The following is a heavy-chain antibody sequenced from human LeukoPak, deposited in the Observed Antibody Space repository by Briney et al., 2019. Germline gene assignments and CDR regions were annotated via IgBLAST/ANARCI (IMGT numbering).Heavy chain of an antibody. Sequence: ASVKVSCKASGYTFTNYGINWVRQAPGQGLEWMGWISAYNGNTNYAQRLQDRVTMTTDTSTTTAYMELRSLRSDGTAVYYCAREGSAWYNTFDIWGQGTMVTVSS. CDR1: GYTFTNYG. CDR3: AREGSAWYNTFDI. V-gene: IGHV1-18*04. CDR2: ISAYNGNT. D-gene: IGHD6-19*01. J-gene: IGHJ3*02.